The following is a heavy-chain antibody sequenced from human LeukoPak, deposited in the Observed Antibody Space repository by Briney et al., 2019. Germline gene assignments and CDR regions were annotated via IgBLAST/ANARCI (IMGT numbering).Heavy chain of an antibody. J-gene: IGHJ4*02. V-gene: IGHV1-8*03. D-gene: IGHD3-22*01. CDR2: MNPNSGNT. CDR1: GYTFTSYD. CDR3: AREGLYYYDNTGYYPH. Sequence: ASVKVSCKASGYTFTSYDINWVRQATGQGLGWMGWMNPNSGNTGYAQKFQGRVTITRNTSISTAYMELSRLRSDDTAVYYCAREGLYYYDNTGYYPHWGQGTLVTVSS.